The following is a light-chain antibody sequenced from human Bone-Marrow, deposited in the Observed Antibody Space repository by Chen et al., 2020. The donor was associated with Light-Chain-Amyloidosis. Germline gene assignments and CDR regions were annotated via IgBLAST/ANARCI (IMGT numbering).Light chain of an antibody. CDR3: CSYAGSSPRRVV. V-gene: IGLV2-23*02. J-gene: IGLJ2*01. Sequence: QSALTQPASVSGSPGQSITISCTGTSSDVGSYNLVSWYQQHPGKAPKLMIYEVSKRPSGVSNRFSGSKSGNTASRTISGLQAEDEADYYCCSYAGSSPRRVVFGGGTKLTVL. CDR1: SSDVGSYNL. CDR2: EVS.